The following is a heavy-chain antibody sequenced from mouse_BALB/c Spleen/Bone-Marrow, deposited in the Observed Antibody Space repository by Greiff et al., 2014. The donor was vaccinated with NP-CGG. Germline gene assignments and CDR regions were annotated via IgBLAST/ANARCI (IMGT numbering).Heavy chain of an antibody. Sequence: VQLQQSGPELVKPGASVKISCKASGYAFSSSWMNWVKQRPGQGLEWIGRIYPGDGNTNYNGKFKGKATLTADKSSTTAYMQLSILTSVDSAVYFCALYDYDGRSWFAYWGQGTLVTVSA. V-gene: IGHV1-82*01. CDR2: IYPGDGNT. D-gene: IGHD2-4*01. CDR3: ALYDYDGRSWFAY. CDR1: GYAFSSSW. J-gene: IGHJ3*01.